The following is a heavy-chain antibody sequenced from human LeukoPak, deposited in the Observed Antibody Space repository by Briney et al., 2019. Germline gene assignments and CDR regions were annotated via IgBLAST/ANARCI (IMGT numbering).Heavy chain of an antibody. CDR1: GYAITSGGFS. CDR2: IYDGGPA. J-gene: IGHJ5*01. V-gene: IGHV4-30-2*06. Sequence: SETLSLTCTVSGYAITSGGFSWNWIRQSPGKGLEWIGCIYDGGPAYYNPSLKSRFTISVGRPKNQFFLNVTSLTAADTAVYFCARSRQASGLFNSWGQGTLVVVSS. D-gene: IGHD3-10*01. CDR3: ARSRQASGLFNS.